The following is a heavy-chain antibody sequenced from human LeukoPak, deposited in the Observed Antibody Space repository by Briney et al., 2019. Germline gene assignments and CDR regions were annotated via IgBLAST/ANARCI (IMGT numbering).Heavy chain of an antibody. Sequence: GGSLRLSCAASGFTFSSSAMSWVRQAPGKGLEWVSAISNNGGYTYYADSVQGRFTISRDNSKSTLCLQMNSLRAEDTAVYYCASGYCSSTSCYNPLGRYYYGMDVWGQGTTVTVSS. CDR2: ISNNGGYT. J-gene: IGHJ6*02. CDR1: GFTFSSSA. D-gene: IGHD2-2*02. V-gene: IGHV3-23*01. CDR3: ASGYCSSTSCYNPLGRYYYGMDV.